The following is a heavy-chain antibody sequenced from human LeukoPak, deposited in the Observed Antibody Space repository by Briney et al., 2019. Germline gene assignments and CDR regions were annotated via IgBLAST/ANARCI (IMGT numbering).Heavy chain of an antibody. CDR1: GYTFTGYY. CDR2: MNPNSGNT. V-gene: IGHV1-8*02. CDR3: ARGSYYDSSGYHRAPFDY. D-gene: IGHD3-22*01. Sequence: ASVKVSCKASGYTFTGYYMHWVRQAPGQGLEWMGWMNPNSGNTGYAQKFQGRVTMTRSTSIGTAYMELSSLRSEDTAVYYCARGSYYDSSGYHRAPFDYWGQGTLVTVSS. J-gene: IGHJ4*02.